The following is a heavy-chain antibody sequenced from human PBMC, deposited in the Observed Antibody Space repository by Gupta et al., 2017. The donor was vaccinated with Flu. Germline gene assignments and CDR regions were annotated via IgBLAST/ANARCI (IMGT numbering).Heavy chain of an antibody. CDR3: ARVSRYCSSTSCYSNWFDP. Sequence: EVQLVESGGGLVKPGGSLRLSCAASGFTFSSYSMNWFRQAPGTGLEWVSSISSSSSYIYYADSVKGRFTISRDNAKNSLYLQMNSLRAEDTAVYYCARVSRYCSSTSCYSNWFDPWGQGTLVTVSS. D-gene: IGHD2-2*01. J-gene: IGHJ5*02. CDR2: ISSSSSYI. CDR1: GFTFSSYS. V-gene: IGHV3-21*01.